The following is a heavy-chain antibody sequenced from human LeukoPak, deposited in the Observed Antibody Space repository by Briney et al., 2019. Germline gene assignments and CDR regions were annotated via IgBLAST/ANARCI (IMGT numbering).Heavy chain of an antibody. V-gene: IGHV4-34*01. D-gene: IGHD1-26*01. CDR2: INHSGST. J-gene: IGHJ4*02. Sequence: SETLSLTCAVYGGSFSGYYWSWIRQPPGKGLEWIGEINHSGSTNYNPSLKSRVTISVDRSKNQFSLKLSSVTAADTAVYYCAGRGSYYYFDYWGQGTLVTVSS. CDR1: GGSFSGYY. CDR3: AGRGSYYYFDY.